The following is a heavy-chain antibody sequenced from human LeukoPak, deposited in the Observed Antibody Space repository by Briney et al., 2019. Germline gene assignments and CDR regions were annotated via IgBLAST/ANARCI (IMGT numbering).Heavy chain of an antibody. J-gene: IGHJ4*02. CDR2: INANSGVT. Sequence: ASEKVSCKASGYTFTSYYMHWVRQTPGQRLEWMGWINANSGVTEYAQKFQGRVTMTRDTSISTAYMELSGLRSDDTALFYCATRIAVAGFDYWGPGTLVTVSS. V-gene: IGHV1-2*02. CDR1: GYTFTSYY. CDR3: ATRIAVAGFDY. D-gene: IGHD6-19*01.